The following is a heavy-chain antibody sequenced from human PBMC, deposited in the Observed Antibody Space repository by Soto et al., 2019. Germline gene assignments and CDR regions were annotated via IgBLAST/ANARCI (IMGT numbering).Heavy chain of an antibody. CDR1: GYTFTSYG. J-gene: IGHJ5*02. D-gene: IGHD3-9*01. V-gene: IGHV1-18*01. Sequence: ASVKVSCKASGYTFTSYGISWVRQAPGQGLEWMGWISAYNGNTNYAQKLQGRVTMTTDTSTSTAYMELRSLRSDDTAVYYCARDGRYFDWLLGGFDPWGQGTLVTVSS. CDR3: ARDGRYFDWLLGGFDP. CDR2: ISAYNGNT.